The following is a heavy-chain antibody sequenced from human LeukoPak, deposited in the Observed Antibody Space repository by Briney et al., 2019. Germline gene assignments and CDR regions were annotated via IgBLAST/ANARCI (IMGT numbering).Heavy chain of an antibody. CDR3: ARRKSSSWEFDY. D-gene: IGHD6-13*01. J-gene: IGHJ4*02. CDR1: GGSISSYY. Sequence: SETLSLTCTVSGGSISSYYWSWIRQPAGKGLEWIGYIYYSGSTNYNPSLKSRVTISVDTSKNQFSLKLSSVTTADTAVYYCARRKSSSWEFDYWGQGTLVTVSS. V-gene: IGHV4-59*01. CDR2: IYYSGST.